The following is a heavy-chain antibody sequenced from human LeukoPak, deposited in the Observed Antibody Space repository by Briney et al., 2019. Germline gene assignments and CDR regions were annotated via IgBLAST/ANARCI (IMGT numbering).Heavy chain of an antibody. J-gene: IGHJ4*02. CDR1: GFTFSDYY. CDR2: ISSSGSTI. V-gene: IGHV3-11*01. Sequence: GGPLRLSCAASGFTFSDYYMSWIRQAPGKGLEWVSYISSSGSTIYYADSVKGRFTISRDNAKNSLYLQMNSLRAEDTAVYYCAREVLAGYSYAFDYWGQGTLVTVSS. D-gene: IGHD5-18*01. CDR3: AREVLAGYSYAFDY.